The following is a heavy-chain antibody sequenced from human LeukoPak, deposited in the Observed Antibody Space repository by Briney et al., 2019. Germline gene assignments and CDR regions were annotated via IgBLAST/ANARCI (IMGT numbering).Heavy chain of an antibody. CDR3: AKVGIGYGMDV. J-gene: IGHJ6*02. CDR2: TRNKANSYTT. V-gene: IGHV3-72*01. CDR1: GFTFSDHY. Sequence: GGSLRLSCAASGFTFSDHYMDWVRQAPGKGLEWVGRTRNKANSYTTEYAASVKGRFTISRDDSKNSLYLQMNSLKTEDTAVYYCAKVGIGYGMDVWGQGTTVTVSS. D-gene: IGHD2-21*01.